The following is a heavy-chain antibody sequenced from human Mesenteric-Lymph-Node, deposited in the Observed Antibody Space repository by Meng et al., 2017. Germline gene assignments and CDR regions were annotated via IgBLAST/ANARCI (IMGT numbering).Heavy chain of an antibody. CDR1: GFTFSDYY. D-gene: IGHD2-2*01. CDR3: ARGGLGYCSSTSCYEVIDY. J-gene: IGHJ4*02. Sequence: GESPKTSCAAPGFTFSDYYMSWIRQAPGKGLEWVSYNSSSGSTIYYADSVKGRFTISRDNAKNSLYLQMNSLRAEDTALYYCARGGLGYCSSTSCYEVIDYWGQGTLVTVSS. V-gene: IGHV3-11*01. CDR2: NSSSGSTI.